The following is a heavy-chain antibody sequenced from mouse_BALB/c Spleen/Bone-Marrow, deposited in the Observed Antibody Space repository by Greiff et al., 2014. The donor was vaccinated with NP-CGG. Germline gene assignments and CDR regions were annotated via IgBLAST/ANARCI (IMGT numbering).Heavy chain of an antibody. CDR1: GYTFTSYV. CDR3: ARRYGNYYFDY. D-gene: IGHD2-10*02. CDR2: IHPYNDGT. Sequence: VQLQQSGPELVKPGASVKMSCKASGYTFTSYVMHWVEQKPGQGLEWIGYIHPYNDGTKYNEKFKGKATLTSDKSSSTAYVELSSLTSEDSAVYYCARRYGNYYFDYWGQGTTLTVSS. J-gene: IGHJ2*01. V-gene: IGHV1-14*01.